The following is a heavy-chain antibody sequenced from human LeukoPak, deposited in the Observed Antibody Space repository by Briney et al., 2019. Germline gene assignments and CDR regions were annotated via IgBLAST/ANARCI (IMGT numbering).Heavy chain of an antibody. CDR2: IKSKTDGGTT. CDR3: TTEDSQWLVPDY. V-gene: IGHV3-15*01. Sequence: GGSLRLSCAASGFTFSNAWMSWVRQAPGKGLEWVGRIKSKTDGGTTDYAAPVKGRFTISRDDSKNTLYLQMNSLKTEDTAMYYCTTEDSQWLVPDYWGQGTLVTVSS. J-gene: IGHJ4*02. D-gene: IGHD6-19*01. CDR1: GFTFSNAW.